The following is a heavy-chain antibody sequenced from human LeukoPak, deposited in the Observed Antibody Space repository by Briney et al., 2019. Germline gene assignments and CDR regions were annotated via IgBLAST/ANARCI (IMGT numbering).Heavy chain of an antibody. D-gene: IGHD5-24*01. J-gene: IGHJ4*02. CDR1: GFTFSNFA. CDR3: ARMDRGAYNSPYYFDY. CDR2: IDGSGDKT. V-gene: IGHV3-23*01. Sequence: PGGSLRLSCAASGFTFSNFAIRWVRQVPGKGLEWVSSIDGSGDKTHYPDSVRGRFTVSRDNSKNTLYLQMDSLRDEDTAIYYCARMDRGAYNSPYYFDYWGQGTLVTVSS.